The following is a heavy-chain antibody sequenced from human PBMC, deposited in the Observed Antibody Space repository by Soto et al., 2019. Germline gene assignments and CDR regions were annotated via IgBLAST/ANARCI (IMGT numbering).Heavy chain of an antibody. V-gene: IGHV1-8*01. CDR3: AREVADGIAY. D-gene: IGHD6-13*01. CDR1: GYTFTSYD. J-gene: IGHJ4*02. CDR2: MNPNSGNT. Sequence: ASVKVSCKASGYTFTSYDINWVRQATGQGLEWMGWMNPNSGNTGYAQKFQGRVTITADESTSTAYMELSSLRSEDTAVYYCAREVADGIAYWGQGTLVTVSS.